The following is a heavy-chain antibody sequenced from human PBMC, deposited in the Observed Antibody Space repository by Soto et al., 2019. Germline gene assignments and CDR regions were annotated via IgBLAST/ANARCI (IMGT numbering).Heavy chain of an antibody. CDR1: GYTVTNYW. CDR3: TRQYGIAAEGY. J-gene: IGHJ4*02. Sequence: GESLKISCNGSGYTVTNYWISWVRQMPGKGLEWMGRIDPDDSYTNYSPSFRGHVIISADKSINTAYLQWSSLKASDTAMYYCTRQYGIAAEGYWGQGTLVTVSS. V-gene: IGHV5-10-1*01. D-gene: IGHD6-6*01. CDR2: IDPDDSYT.